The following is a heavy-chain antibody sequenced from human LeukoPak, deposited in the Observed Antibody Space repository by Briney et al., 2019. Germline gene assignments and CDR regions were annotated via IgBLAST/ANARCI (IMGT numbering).Heavy chain of an antibody. CDR2: IYTSGST. V-gene: IGHV4-4*07. CDR1: GGSISSYY. CDR3: ARGSNYYGSGSYRAIWFDP. J-gene: IGHJ5*02. Sequence: SETLSLNXTVSGGSISSYYWSWLRQPAGKGLEWIGRIYTSGSTNYNPSLKSRVTMSVDTSKNQFSLKLSSVTAADTAVYYCARGSNYYGSGSYRAIWFDPWGQGTLVTVSS. D-gene: IGHD3-10*01.